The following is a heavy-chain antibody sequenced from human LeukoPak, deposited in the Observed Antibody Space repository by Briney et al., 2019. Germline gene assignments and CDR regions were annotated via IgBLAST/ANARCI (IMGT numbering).Heavy chain of an antibody. CDR1: GFTFSSYW. Sequence: GGSLRLSCAASGFTFSSYWMSWVRQAPGKGLEWVANIKQDGSEKYYVDSVKGRFTISRDNAKNSLYLQMNSLRAEDTAVHYCARGRSGRYFDWYKNYYYYGMDVWGQGTTVTVSS. V-gene: IGHV3-7*03. D-gene: IGHD3-9*01. CDR2: IKQDGSEK. CDR3: ARGRSGRYFDWYKNYYYYGMDV. J-gene: IGHJ6*02.